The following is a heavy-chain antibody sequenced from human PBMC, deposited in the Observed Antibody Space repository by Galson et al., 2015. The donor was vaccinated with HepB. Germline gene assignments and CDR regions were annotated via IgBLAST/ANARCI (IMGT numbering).Heavy chain of an antibody. D-gene: IGHD2-2*01. CDR1: GGTFSSYA. J-gene: IGHJ6*03. CDR3: ARGDIVVVPAATSYYYYYMDV. V-gene: IGHV1-69*13. CDR2: IIPIFGTA. Sequence: SVKVSCKASGGTFSSYAISWVRQAPGQGLEWMGGIIPIFGTANYAQKFQGRVTITADESTSTAYMELSSLRSEDTAVYYCARGDIVVVPAATSYYYYYMDVWGKGTTVTVSS.